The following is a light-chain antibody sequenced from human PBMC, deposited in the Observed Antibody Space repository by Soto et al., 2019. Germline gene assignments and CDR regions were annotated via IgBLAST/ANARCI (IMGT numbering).Light chain of an antibody. CDR2: DVS. CDR1: QSISSW. J-gene: IGKJ1*01. CDR3: QQYTNYPWT. Sequence: DIRMTQSPPTLSASVGDRVTITCRASQSISSWLAWYQQRPGKAPNLLIYDVSRLESGVPSRFSGSGSGTEFTLTISSLQPDDFATYYCQQYTNYPWTFGQGTKVEIK. V-gene: IGKV1-5*01.